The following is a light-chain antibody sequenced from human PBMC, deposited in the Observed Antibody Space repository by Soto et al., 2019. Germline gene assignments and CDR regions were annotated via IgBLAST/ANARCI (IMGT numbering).Light chain of an antibody. Sequence: QSALNQPASVSGSPGQSITLSCTGTSSDVGSYNLVSWYQQHPGKAPKLMIYEVSKRPSGVSNRFSGSKSGNTASLTISGLQAEDEADYYCCSYAGSDYVFGTGTKVTV. CDR2: EVS. CDR1: SSDVGSYNL. J-gene: IGLJ1*01. V-gene: IGLV2-23*02. CDR3: CSYAGSDYV.